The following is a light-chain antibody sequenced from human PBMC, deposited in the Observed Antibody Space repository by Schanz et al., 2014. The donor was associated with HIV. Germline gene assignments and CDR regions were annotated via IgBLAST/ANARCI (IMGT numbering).Light chain of an antibody. V-gene: IGLV2-11*01. CDR1: NSDVGGYDY. Sequence: QSALTQPRSVSGSPGQSVTISCTGTNSDVGGYDYVSWYQQYPGKAPKLMIYDGYKRPSGVPDRFSGSKSGTSASLAITGLQAEDEADYYCQSFDRTMRGLVFGGGTKLTVL. CDR3: QSFDRTMRGLV. J-gene: IGLJ2*01. CDR2: DGY.